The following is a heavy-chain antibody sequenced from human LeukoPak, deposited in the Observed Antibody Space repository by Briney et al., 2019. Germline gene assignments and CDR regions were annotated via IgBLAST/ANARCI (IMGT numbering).Heavy chain of an antibody. J-gene: IGHJ4*02. CDR2: IIPILGIA. Sequence: SVKVSCKASGGTFSSYAISWVRQAPGQGLEWMGRIIPILGIANYAQKFQGRVTITADKSTSTTYMELSSLRSEDTAVYYCARDGPYSSGWYDRYYFDYWGQGTLVTVSS. V-gene: IGHV1-69*04. D-gene: IGHD6-19*01. CDR3: ARDGPYSSGWYDRYYFDY. CDR1: GGTFSSYA.